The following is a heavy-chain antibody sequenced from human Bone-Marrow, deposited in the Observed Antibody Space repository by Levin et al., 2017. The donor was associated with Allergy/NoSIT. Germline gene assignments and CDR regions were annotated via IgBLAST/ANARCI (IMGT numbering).Heavy chain of an antibody. D-gene: IGHD5-18*01. CDR1: GYSFSDYY. CDR3: ALHSSFGVISTAPTYFFDF. V-gene: IGHV1-2*06. CDR2: INSKTGDT. J-gene: IGHJ4*02. Sequence: ASVKVSCKASGYSFSDYYIHWVRQAPGQGLQWMGRINSKTGDTNYAQKVQGRLTVTRDTSASTVYMSLSGLRSDDTAIYYCALHSSFGVISTAPTYFFDFWAPGTLVTVSS.